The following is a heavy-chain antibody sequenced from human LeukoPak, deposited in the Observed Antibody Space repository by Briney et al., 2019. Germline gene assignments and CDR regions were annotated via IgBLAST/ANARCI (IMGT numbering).Heavy chain of an antibody. D-gene: IGHD6-6*01. Sequence: EWXVWMNPNSGNTGYAQKFQGRVTMTRNTSISTAYMELSSLRSEDTAVYYCARVRIAAANWFDPWGQGTLVTVSS. CDR2: MNPNSGNT. CDR3: ARVRIAAANWFDP. J-gene: IGHJ5*02. V-gene: IGHV1-8*01.